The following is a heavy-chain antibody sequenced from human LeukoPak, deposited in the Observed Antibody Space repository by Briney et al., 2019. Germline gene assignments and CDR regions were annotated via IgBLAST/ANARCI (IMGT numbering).Heavy chain of an antibody. D-gene: IGHD4/OR15-4a*01. J-gene: IGHJ4*02. CDR1: GFTFRDYY. Sequence: GGSLRLSCAASGFTFRDYYMNWIRHAPGKGLEWISYISSSGNTIYYADSVKGRFTISRDNAKNSLYLQMNSLRAEDTAVYYCARGDYGNGNFDYWGQGTLVTVSS. CDR2: ISSSGNTI. CDR3: ARGDYGNGNFDY. V-gene: IGHV3-11*04.